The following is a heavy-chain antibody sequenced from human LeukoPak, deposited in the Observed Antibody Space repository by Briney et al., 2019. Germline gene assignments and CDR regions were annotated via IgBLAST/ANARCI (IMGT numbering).Heavy chain of an antibody. CDR1: GFTFSGYG. CDR3: ARDRFGGMDV. CDR2: IKEDGSEK. J-gene: IGHJ6*04. V-gene: IGHV3-7*01. D-gene: IGHD3-10*01. Sequence: PGGSLRLSCAASGFTFSGYGISWVRQAPGKRLEWVASIKEDGSEKYNLESLKGRFTISRDNAKNSLYLQMNTLRVEDTAVYYCARDRFGGMDVWGKGTTVTVSP.